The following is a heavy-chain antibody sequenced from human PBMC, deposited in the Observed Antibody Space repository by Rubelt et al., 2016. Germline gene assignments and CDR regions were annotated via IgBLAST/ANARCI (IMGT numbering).Heavy chain of an antibody. J-gene: IGHJ4*02. V-gene: IGHV7-4-1*02. CDR2: INTNTGNP. CDR1: GYTFTDYA. Sequence: QVHLVQSGSELKKPGASVKVSCKASGYTFTDYAMNWVRQAPGQGLEWVGWINTNTGNPTYAQGFTGRFIFSLDTTGSTAYRQVSSLKAEDTAVYYCAALGYHSDFDYWGQGTLVTVSS. CDR3: AALGYHSDFDY. D-gene: IGHD1-1*01.